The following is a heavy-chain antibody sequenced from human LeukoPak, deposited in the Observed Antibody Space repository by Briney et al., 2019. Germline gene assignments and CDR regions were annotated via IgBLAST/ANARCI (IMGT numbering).Heavy chain of an antibody. D-gene: IGHD2-2*01. CDR2: ISWNSGSI. CDR3: AKSRGYCSSTSCFPESQCFQH. J-gene: IGHJ1*01. CDR1: GFTFDDYA. Sequence: GRSLRLSCAASGFTFDDYAMHWVRQAPGKGLEWVSGISWNSGSIGYADSVKGRFTISRDNAKNSLYLQMNSLRAEDTALYYCAKSRGYCSSTSCFPESQCFQHWGQGTLVTVSS. V-gene: IGHV3-9*01.